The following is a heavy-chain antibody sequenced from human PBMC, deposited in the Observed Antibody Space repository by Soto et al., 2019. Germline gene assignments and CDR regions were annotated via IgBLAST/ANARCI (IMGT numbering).Heavy chain of an antibody. CDR1: GFTFDDYA. CDR3: AECRIAVAGTQLSGYFDL. D-gene: IGHD6-19*01. CDR2: ISWNSGSI. Sequence: EVQLVESGGGLVQPGRSLRLSCAASGFTFDDYAMHWVRQAPGKGLEWVSGISWNSGSIGYADSVKGRFTISRDNAKNSLYLQMNSLRAEDTALYYCAECRIAVAGTQLSGYFDLWGRGTLVTVSS. V-gene: IGHV3-9*01. J-gene: IGHJ2*01.